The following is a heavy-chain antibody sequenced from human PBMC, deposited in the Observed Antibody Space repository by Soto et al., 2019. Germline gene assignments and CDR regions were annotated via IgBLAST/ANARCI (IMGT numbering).Heavy chain of an antibody. V-gene: IGHV3-23*01. CDR2: ISGSGGST. J-gene: IGHJ6*02. CDR1: GFTFSRYA. Sequence: GGYLMVSCAGSGFTFSRYAMSWVRQAPGKGLEWVSAISGSGGSTYYADSVKGRFTISRDNSKNTLYLQMNSLRAEDTAVYYCAKGFWAMTTPHYVMDVRSQGATLTIS. D-gene: IGHD2-15*01. CDR3: AKGFWAMTTPHYVMDV.